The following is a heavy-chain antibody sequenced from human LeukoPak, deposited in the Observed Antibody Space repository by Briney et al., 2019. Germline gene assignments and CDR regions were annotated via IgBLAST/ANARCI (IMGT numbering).Heavy chain of an antibody. Sequence: SETLSLTCAVYGESFSGYYWSWIRQPPGKGLEWIGEINHSGSTNYNPSLKSRVTISVDTSKNQFSLKLSSVTAADTAVYYCARGRRGKTFDYWGQGTLVTVSS. CDR2: INHSGST. CDR3: ARGRRGKTFDY. CDR1: GESFSGYY. V-gene: IGHV4-34*01. J-gene: IGHJ4*02. D-gene: IGHD3-16*01.